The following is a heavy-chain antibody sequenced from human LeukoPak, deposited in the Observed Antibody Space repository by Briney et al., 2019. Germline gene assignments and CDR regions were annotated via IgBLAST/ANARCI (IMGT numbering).Heavy chain of an antibody. D-gene: IGHD3-22*01. CDR2: IWYDGSNK. V-gene: IGHV3-33*01. Sequence: GGSLRLSCAASGFIFSSYAMHWVRQAPGKGLEWVAVIWYDGSNKYYGDSVKGRFTISRDNSKNTLYLQMNSLRAEDTAVYYCARQSSSGYHFHINWGQGTLVTVSS. CDR1: GFIFSSYA. J-gene: IGHJ4*02. CDR3: ARQSSSGYHFHIN.